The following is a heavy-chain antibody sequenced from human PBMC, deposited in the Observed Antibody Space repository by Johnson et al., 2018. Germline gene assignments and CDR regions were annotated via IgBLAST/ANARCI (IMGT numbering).Heavy chain of an antibody. CDR1: GFTFSNYW. CDR3: ARQGQWLDNAFDI. V-gene: IGHV3-74*03. J-gene: IGHJ3*02. D-gene: IGHD6-19*01. CDR2: LNSDETTT. Sequence: EVQLVESGGGLVQPGGSLRLSCAASGFTFSNYWMHWVRQAPGEGLVWVSRLNSDETTTTYADYVKGRFTISRDNAKNTLYLQMNSRSPEATAVYYCARQGQWLDNAFDIWGQGTMVTVSS.